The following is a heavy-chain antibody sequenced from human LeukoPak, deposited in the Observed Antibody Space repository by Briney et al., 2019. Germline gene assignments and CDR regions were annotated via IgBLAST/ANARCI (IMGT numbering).Heavy chain of an antibody. J-gene: IGHJ3*02. V-gene: IGHV1-18*01. CDR3: ARENYYDSSGYESSDAFDI. D-gene: IGHD3-22*01. CDR2: ISXYNGNT. Sequence: RXAPGQGLXXMGXISXYNGNTNYAQKLQGRVTMTTDTSTSTAYMELRSLRSDDTAVYYCARENYYDSSGYESSDAFDIWGQGTMVTVSS.